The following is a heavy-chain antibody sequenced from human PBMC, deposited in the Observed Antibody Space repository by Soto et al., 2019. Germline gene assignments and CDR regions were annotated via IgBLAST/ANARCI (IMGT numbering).Heavy chain of an antibody. J-gene: IGHJ5*02. D-gene: IGHD5-18*01. V-gene: IGHV4-38-2*02. CDR2: IYHSGTT. Sequence: PSETLSLTCVVSGYSISSGYYWGWIRQPPGKGLEWIGSIYHSGTTYYNPSLKSRVTISLDTSRNQFSLKLTSVTAADTAMYYCARDRGYRSGSFGSWGQGVLVTVSS. CDR3: ARDRGYRSGSFGS. CDR1: GYSISSGYY.